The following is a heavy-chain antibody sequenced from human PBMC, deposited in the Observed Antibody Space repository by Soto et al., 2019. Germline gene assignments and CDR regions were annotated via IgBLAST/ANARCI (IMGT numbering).Heavy chain of an antibody. CDR1: GFTFDDYA. CDR2: INWNSGSI. J-gene: IGHJ1*01. Sequence: PVGSLRLSCAASGFTFDDYAMHWVRQVPGKGLEWVSGINWNSGSIGYGDSEKGRFAISRDNAKNSLHLQMNSLSAEDTAFYYCVKDESINWYSGHFRHWGQGTLVTVSS. CDR3: VKDESINWYSGHFRH. V-gene: IGHV3-9*01. D-gene: IGHD6-13*01.